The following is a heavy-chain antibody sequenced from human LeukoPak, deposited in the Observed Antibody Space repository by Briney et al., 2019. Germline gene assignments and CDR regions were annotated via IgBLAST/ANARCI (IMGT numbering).Heavy chain of an antibody. CDR1: GGSINSYY. CDR3: ARYDGSSSDY. Sequence: SETLSLTCTVSGGSINSYYWSWIRQPPGRGLEWIGYIYNSGNTNYNPSLKSRVTISVDTSKNQFSLKLSSVTAADTAVYYCARYDGSSSDYWGQGTLVTVSS. V-gene: IGHV4-59*12. CDR2: IYNSGNT. J-gene: IGHJ4*02. D-gene: IGHD6-6*01.